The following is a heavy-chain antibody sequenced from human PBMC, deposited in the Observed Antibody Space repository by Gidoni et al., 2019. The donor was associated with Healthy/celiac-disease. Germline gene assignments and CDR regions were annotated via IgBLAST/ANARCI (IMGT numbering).Heavy chain of an antibody. CDR1: GYTFTSYA. D-gene: IGHD2-2*01. CDR3: ARELLPAAMGRKWFDP. CDR2: INAGNGNT. Sequence: QVQLVQSGAEVKKPGASVKVSCKASGYTFTSYAMHWVRQAPGQRLEWMGWINAGNGNTKYSQKFQGRVTITRDTSASTAYMELSSLRSEDTAVYYCARELLPAAMGRKWFDPWGQGTLVTVSS. V-gene: IGHV1-3*01. J-gene: IGHJ5*02.